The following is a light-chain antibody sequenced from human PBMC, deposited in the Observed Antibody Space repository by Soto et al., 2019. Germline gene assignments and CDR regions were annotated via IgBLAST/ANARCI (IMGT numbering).Light chain of an antibody. CDR1: QNVDSNY. CDR2: AAS. Sequence: EIVLTRSPGTLSSSPGERATLSCRASQNVDSNYLAWYQQKPGQAPRIIIFAASGRATGIPDRFSGSGSGTDFTLTISRLEPEDFAVYYCQQYGYLSWTFGQGTKVDIK. CDR3: QQYGYLSWT. J-gene: IGKJ1*01. V-gene: IGKV3-20*01.